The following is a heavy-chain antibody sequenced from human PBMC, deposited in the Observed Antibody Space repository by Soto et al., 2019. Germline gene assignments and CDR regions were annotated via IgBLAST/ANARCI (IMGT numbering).Heavy chain of an antibody. CDR1: GFTFSSYW. CDR2: IKQDGSEK. V-gene: IGHV3-7*01. D-gene: IGHD4-17*01. J-gene: IGHJ3*02. Sequence: EVQLVESGGGLVQPGGSLRLSCAASGFTFSSYWMSWVRQAPGKGLEWVANIKQDGSEKYYVDSVKGRFTISRDNAKNSLYLQMNSLRAEDTAVYYCATLHDYSDYLPGGDAFDIWGQGTMVTVSS. CDR3: ATLHDYSDYLPGGDAFDI.